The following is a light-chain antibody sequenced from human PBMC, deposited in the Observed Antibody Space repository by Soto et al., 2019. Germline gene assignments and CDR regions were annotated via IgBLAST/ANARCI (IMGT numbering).Light chain of an antibody. J-gene: IGKJ1*01. CDR1: QSVSYF. CDR2: DAS. Sequence: EIVLTQSPATLSLSPGERATLSCRASQSVSYFLNWYQQKPAQPPRLLIYDASNRAAAIPARFSGSGSGTDFTLTIDSLEPEDFAVYYCQERSDWPWTFGQGTKVEIK. V-gene: IGKV3-11*01. CDR3: QERSDWPWT.